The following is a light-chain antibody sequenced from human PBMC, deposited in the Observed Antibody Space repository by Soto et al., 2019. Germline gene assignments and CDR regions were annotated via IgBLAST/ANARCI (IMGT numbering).Light chain of an antibody. Sequence: EVALTHPAGTLWLSPSDIATLSFRASQSVSNNYLAWYQQKPGQAPRLLIYGASNRATGIPDRFSGSGSGTDFTLTISRLEPEDFAVCYCHQYGRPGTFGQGTKVEIK. CDR3: HQYGRPGT. CDR1: QSVSNNY. V-gene: IGKV3-20*01. CDR2: GAS. J-gene: IGKJ1*01.